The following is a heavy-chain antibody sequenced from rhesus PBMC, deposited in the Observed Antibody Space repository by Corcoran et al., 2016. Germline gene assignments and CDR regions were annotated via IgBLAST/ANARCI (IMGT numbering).Heavy chain of an antibody. CDR2: IYCSGGGT. V-gene: IGHV4-106*01. CDR1: GGSISDDYY. CDR3: AREANTFDY. Sequence: QVQLQESGPGLVKPSETLSLTCAVSGGSISDDYYWSWIRQPPGNGLVWIGYIYCSGGGTNYNTSLMYRVTISISASKNLFSLPLSSVTPEDMAVYYWAREANTFDYWGQGVLVTVSS. J-gene: IGHJ4*01.